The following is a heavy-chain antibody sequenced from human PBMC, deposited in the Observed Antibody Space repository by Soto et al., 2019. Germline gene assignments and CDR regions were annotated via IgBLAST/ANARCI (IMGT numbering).Heavy chain of an antibody. D-gene: IGHD3-16*01. CDR1: GFTFSSYG. V-gene: IGHV3-30*18. CDR2: ISYDGSNK. CDR3: AKDWGKKVADDY. Sequence: QVQLVESGGGVVQPGRSLRLSCAASGFTFSSYGMHWVRQAPGKGLEWVAVISYDGSNKYYADSVKGRFTISRDNSKNTLYLQMNSLRAEDTAVYYCAKDWGKKVADDYWGQGILVTVSS. J-gene: IGHJ4*02.